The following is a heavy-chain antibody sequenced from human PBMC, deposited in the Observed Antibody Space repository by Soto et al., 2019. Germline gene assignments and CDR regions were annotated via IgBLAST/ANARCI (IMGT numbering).Heavy chain of an antibody. CDR3: AKAGSSNDY. Sequence: LRLSCAASGFTFSSYGMHWVRQAPGKGLEWVAVISYDGSNKYYADSVKGRFTISRDNSKNTLYLQMNSLRAEDTAVYYCAKAGSSNDYWGQGTLVTVSS. J-gene: IGHJ4*02. V-gene: IGHV3-30*18. CDR2: ISYDGSNK. D-gene: IGHD3-10*01. CDR1: GFTFSSYG.